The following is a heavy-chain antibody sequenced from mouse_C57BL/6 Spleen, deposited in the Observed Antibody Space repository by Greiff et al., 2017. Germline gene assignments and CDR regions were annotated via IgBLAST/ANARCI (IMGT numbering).Heavy chain of an antibody. CDR2: IDPEDGET. D-gene: IGHD3-2*02. J-gene: IGHJ4*01. Sequence: VQLQQSGAELVKPGASVKLSCTASGFNIKDYYMHWVKQRTEQGLEWIGRIDPEDGETKYAPKFPGKATITADTSSNTAYLQLSSLTSEDTAVYYCARAAQATFGAMDYWGQGTSVTVSS. CDR3: ARAAQATFGAMDY. V-gene: IGHV14-2*01. CDR1: GFNIKDYY.